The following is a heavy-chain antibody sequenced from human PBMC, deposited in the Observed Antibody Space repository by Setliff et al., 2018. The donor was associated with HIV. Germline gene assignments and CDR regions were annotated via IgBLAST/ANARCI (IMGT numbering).Heavy chain of an antibody. J-gene: IGHJ3*02. CDR2: MNPDSGNT. CDR3: ARGSMSMVMFILVSAFDI. CDR1: GYSFTTHD. Sequence: ASVKVSCKASGYSFTTHDINWVRQSPGQGLEWMGWMNPDSGNTFYAQKFKGRVTMTRDTSTNTAYMELSSLTSGDTAVYFCARGSMSMVMFILVSAFDIWGRGTLVTVSS. D-gene: IGHD2-21*01. V-gene: IGHV1-8*02.